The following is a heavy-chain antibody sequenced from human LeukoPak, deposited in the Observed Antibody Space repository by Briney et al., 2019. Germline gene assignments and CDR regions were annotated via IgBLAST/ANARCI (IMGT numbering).Heavy chain of an antibody. J-gene: IGHJ6*03. CDR1: GGSISSYY. Sequence: SETLSLTCTVSGGSISSYYWSWIRQPPGKGLEWIGYIYYSGSTNYNPSLKGRVTISVDTSKNQFSLKLSSVTAADTAVYYCAREWSSYMDVWGKGTTVTVSS. CDR3: AREWSSYMDV. D-gene: IGHD2-8*01. CDR2: IYYSGST. V-gene: IGHV4-59*01.